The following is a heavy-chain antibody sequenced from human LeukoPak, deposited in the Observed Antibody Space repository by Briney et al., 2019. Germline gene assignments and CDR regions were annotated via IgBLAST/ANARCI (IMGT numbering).Heavy chain of an antibody. CDR2: INPNSGGT. J-gene: IGHJ4*02. V-gene: IGHV1-2*02. D-gene: IGHD3-10*01. CDR3: ARVSRSHYGSGIQPRFDY. Sequence: ASVKVSCKASGYTFTSYGISWVRQAPGQGLEWMGWINPNSGGTNYAQKFQGRVTMTRDTSISSAYMDLSRLRSDDTAVYYCARVSRSHYGSGIQPRFDYWGQGTLVTVSS. CDR1: GYTFTSYG.